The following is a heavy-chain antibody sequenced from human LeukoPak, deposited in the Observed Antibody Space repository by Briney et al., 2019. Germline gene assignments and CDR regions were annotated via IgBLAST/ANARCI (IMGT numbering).Heavy chain of an antibody. CDR1: GFTFSSYA. CDR2: IGGSGGST. Sequence: PGGSLRLSCAASGFTFSSYAMSWVRQAPGKGLEWVSSIGGSGGSTYYADSVKGRFTISRDNSKNTLYLQMNGLRAEDAAFYYCARDVNWGFDYWGQGALVTVSS. V-gene: IGHV3-23*01. J-gene: IGHJ4*02. CDR3: ARDVNWGFDY. D-gene: IGHD7-27*01.